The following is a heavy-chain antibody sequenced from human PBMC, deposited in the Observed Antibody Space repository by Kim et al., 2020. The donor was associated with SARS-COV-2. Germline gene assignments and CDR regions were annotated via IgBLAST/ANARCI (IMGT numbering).Heavy chain of an antibody. CDR3: ARDPPAMYAFDI. CDR2: ISYDGSNK. V-gene: IGHV3-30-3*01. D-gene: IGHD5-18*01. J-gene: IGHJ3*02. Sequence: GGSLRLSCAASGFTFSSYAMHWVRQAPGKGLEWVAVISYDGSNKYYADSVKGRFTISRDNSKNTLYLQMNSLRAEDTAVYYCARDPPAMYAFDIWGQGT. CDR1: GFTFSSYA.